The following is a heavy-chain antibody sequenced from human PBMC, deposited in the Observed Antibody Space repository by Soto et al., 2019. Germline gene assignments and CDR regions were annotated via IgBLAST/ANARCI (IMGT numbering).Heavy chain of an antibody. Sequence: SEALSLTCIVSGESISSSSYYWGWIRQPPGKGLEWIGSIYYSGRTYYNPSFKSRVTVSIDTSKNQFSLKLSSVTATDTAVYYCARQRTTVVTQAYFDHWGQGALVTVSS. CDR3: ARQRTTVVTQAYFDH. J-gene: IGHJ4*02. V-gene: IGHV4-39*01. CDR2: IYYSGRT. CDR1: GESISSSSYY. D-gene: IGHD2-21*02.